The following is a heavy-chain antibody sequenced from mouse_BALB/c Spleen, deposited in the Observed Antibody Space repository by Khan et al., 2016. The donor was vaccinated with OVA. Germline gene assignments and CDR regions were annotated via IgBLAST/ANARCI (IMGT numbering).Heavy chain of an antibody. CDR3: AKEPPYYGMDD. CDR1: GFSLTDYA. CDR2: IWAGGSN. V-gene: IGHV2-6-5*01. Sequence: QVQLKESGPGLVAPSQSLSISCTVSGFSLTDYAVSWIRQPPGQGLEWLGVIWAGGSNYYNSELNSRLSISKDNSKSQVILKVNSHQTEETDMYECAKEPPYYGMDDGGQGTSVTVSS. J-gene: IGHJ4*01.